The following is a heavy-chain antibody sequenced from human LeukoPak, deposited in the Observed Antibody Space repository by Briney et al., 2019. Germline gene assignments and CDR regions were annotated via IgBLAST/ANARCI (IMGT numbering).Heavy chain of an antibody. CDR3: ARFGSIVGASDAFDI. CDR1: GYTFTSYY. CDR2: INPSGGST. V-gene: IGHV1-46*01. J-gene: IGHJ3*02. D-gene: IGHD1-26*01. Sequence: ASVKVSCKASGYTFTSYYKHWVRQAPGQGLEWMGIINPSGGSTSYAQKFQGRVTMTRDTYTSTDYMELSSLRSEDTAVYYCARFGSIVGASDAFDIWGEGAMVAVSS.